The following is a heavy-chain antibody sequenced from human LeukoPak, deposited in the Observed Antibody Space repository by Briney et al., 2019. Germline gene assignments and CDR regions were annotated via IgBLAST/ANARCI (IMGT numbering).Heavy chain of an antibody. Sequence: PGGSLRLSCAASGFAFSSYWMSWIRQAPGKGLEWVANIKQDGSEKYYVDSVKGRFTISRDNAKDSLYLQMNSLRAEDTAVYYCARDVEGIAVADYWGQGTLVTVSS. V-gene: IGHV3-7*01. J-gene: IGHJ4*02. CDR3: ARDVEGIAVADY. CDR1: GFAFSSYW. D-gene: IGHD6-19*01. CDR2: IKQDGSEK.